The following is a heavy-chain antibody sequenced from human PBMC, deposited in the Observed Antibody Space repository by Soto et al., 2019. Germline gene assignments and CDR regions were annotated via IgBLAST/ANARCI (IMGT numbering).Heavy chain of an antibody. J-gene: IGHJ5*02. Sequence: GSSVKVSCKASGGTFSSYAISWVRQAPGQGLEWMGGIIPIFGTANYAQKSQGRVTITADESTSTAYMELSSLRSEDTAVYYCARDQLTGSYDFWSRLFDPWGQGTLVTVSS. V-gene: IGHV1-69*13. D-gene: IGHD3-3*01. CDR2: IIPIFGTA. CDR3: ARDQLTGSYDFWSRLFDP. CDR1: GGTFSSYA.